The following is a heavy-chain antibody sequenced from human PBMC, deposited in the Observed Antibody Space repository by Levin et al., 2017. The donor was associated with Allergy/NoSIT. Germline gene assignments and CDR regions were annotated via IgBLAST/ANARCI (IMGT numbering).Heavy chain of an antibody. CDR2: IIPIFGTA. V-gene: IGHV1-69*13. CDR3: ARGGSGYDPLDY. CDR1: GGTFSSYA. D-gene: IGHD5-12*01. J-gene: IGHJ4*02. Sequence: SVKVSCKASGGTFSSYAISWVRQAPGQGLEWMGGIIPIFGTANYAQKFQGRVTITADESTSTAYMELSSLRSEDTAVYYCARGGSGYDPLDYWGQGTLVTVSS.